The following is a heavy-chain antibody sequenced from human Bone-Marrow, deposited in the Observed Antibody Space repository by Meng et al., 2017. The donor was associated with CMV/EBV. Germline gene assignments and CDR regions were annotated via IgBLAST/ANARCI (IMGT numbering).Heavy chain of an antibody. D-gene: IGHD6-6*01. CDR3: ARSGKHSSSYNWFDP. V-gene: IGHV1-2*02. Sequence: ASVKVSCKASGYTFTGYYMHWVRQAPGQGLEWMGWINPNSGGTNYAQKFQGRVTMTRDTSISIAYMELSRLRSDDTAVYYCARSGKHSSSYNWFDPWGQGTLVTVSS. J-gene: IGHJ5*02. CDR1: GYTFTGYY. CDR2: INPNSGGT.